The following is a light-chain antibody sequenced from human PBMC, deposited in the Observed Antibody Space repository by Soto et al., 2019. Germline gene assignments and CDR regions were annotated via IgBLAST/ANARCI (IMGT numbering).Light chain of an antibody. V-gene: IGKV1-6*01. CDR1: QGIRTD. Sequence: AVQMTHSPSSLSASVLYIVTITFRASQGIRTDLGWYQQTPEKAPKLLISGASSLQSGVPSRFSGSGSGTEFTLTISSLQSEDFAVYYCQHYNNWLWKFGQGTKVDIK. J-gene: IGKJ1*01. CDR3: QHYNNWLWK. CDR2: GAS.